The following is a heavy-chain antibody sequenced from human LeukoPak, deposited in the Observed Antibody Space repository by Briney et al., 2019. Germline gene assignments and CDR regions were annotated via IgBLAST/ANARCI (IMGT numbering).Heavy chain of an antibody. Sequence: ASVKVSCKASGYTLTGYYMHWVRQAPGQGLEWMGWINPNSGGTNYAQKFQGRVTMTRDTSISTAYMELSRLRSDDTAVYYCAREDYYGSGSYFYWGQGTLVTVSS. V-gene: IGHV1-2*02. D-gene: IGHD3-10*01. CDR2: INPNSGGT. J-gene: IGHJ4*02. CDR1: GYTLTGYY. CDR3: AREDYYGSGSYFY.